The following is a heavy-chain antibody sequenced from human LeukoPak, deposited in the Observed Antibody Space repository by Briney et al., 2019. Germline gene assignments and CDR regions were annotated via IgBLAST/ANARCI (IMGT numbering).Heavy chain of an antibody. CDR3: ARVIRIAARFDY. J-gene: IGHJ4*02. Sequence: ASVRVSCKTSGYTFTNYDIYWVRQAPGQGLEWMGWISAYNGNTNYAQKLQGRVTMTTDTSTSTAYMELRSLRSDDTAVYYCARVIRIAARFDYWGQGTLVTVSS. CDR1: GYTFTNYD. V-gene: IGHV1-18*01. CDR2: ISAYNGNT. D-gene: IGHD6-6*01.